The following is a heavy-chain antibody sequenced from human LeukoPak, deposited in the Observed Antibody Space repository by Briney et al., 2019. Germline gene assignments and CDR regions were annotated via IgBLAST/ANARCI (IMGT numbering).Heavy chain of an antibody. Sequence: AASVKVSCKASGGTFSSYAISWVRQAPGQGLEWMGRIIPILGIANYAQKFQGRVTITADESTSTAYMELSSLRSEDTAVYYCARDRLVGATVGWFDPWGQGTLVTVSS. CDR3: ARDRLVGATVGWFDP. CDR1: GGTFSSYA. D-gene: IGHD1-26*01. J-gene: IGHJ5*02. CDR2: IIPILGIA. V-gene: IGHV1-69*04.